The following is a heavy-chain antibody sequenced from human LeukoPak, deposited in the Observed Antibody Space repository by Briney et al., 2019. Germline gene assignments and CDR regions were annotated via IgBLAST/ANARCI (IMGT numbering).Heavy chain of an antibody. CDR2: IYHSGST. V-gene: IGHV4-39*07. J-gene: IGHJ4*02. CDR1: GGSISSYY. Sequence: PSETLSLTCTVSGGSISSYYWGWIRQPPGKGLEWIGSIYHSGSTYYNPSLKSRVTISVDTSKNQFSLKLSSVTAADTAVYYCARGRSKYSSSWSINRYYFDYWGQGTLVTVSS. D-gene: IGHD6-13*01. CDR3: ARGRSKYSSSWSINRYYFDY.